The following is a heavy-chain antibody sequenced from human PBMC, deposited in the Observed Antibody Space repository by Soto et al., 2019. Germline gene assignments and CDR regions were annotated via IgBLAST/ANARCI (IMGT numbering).Heavy chain of an antibody. V-gene: IGHV1-18*01. CDR2: ISGNNGNT. D-gene: IGHD1-7*01. CDR1: GYSITNSG. Sequence: QVQLVQSGAELKKPGASVMISCKASGYSITNSGFAWVRQAPGQGLEWMGWISGNNGNTNYTQNLQGRVTMTTDTSTSTAYMELRSLRSDDTAVYYCGRSLHWNYAFDVWGQGTMVTVSS. CDR3: GRSLHWNYAFDV. J-gene: IGHJ3*01.